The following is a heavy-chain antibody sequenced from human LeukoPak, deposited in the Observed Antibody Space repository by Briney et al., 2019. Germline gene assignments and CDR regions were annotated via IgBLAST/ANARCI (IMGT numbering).Heavy chain of an antibody. V-gene: IGHV4-34*01. J-gene: IGHJ4*02. D-gene: IGHD3-22*01. Sequence: PSETLSLTCAVCGGSFSGYYWNWIRQPPGKGLEWIGEINHSGSTNYNPSLKSRVTISVDTSKNQFSLKLSSVTAADTAVYYCASGSGYYWDYWGQGTLVTVSS. CDR1: GGSFSGYY. CDR2: INHSGST. CDR3: ASGSGYYWDY.